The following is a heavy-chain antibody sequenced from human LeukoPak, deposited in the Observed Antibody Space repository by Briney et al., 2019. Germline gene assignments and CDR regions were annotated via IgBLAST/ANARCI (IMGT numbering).Heavy chain of an antibody. CDR3: ARGLKSLWFGESIDDSPSYGMDV. CDR1: GYTFTGYY. V-gene: IGHV1-2*02. D-gene: IGHD3-10*01. Sequence: ASVKVSCKASGYTFTGYYMHWVRQAPGQGLEWMGWINPNSGGTNYAQKFQGRVTMTRDTSISTAYMELSRLRSDDTAVYYCARGLKSLWFGESIDDSPSYGMDVWGQGTTVTVSS. J-gene: IGHJ6*02. CDR2: INPNSGGT.